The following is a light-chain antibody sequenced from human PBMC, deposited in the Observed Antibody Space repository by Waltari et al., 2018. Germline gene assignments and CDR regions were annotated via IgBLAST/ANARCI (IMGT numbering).Light chain of an antibody. J-gene: IGKJ4*01. CDR1: QSVSSY. Sequence: EIVLTQSPATLSLSPGERATLSCRASQSVSSYLAWYQQKPGQAPRLLINDASNRATGIPARFSGGGSGADFTLTISSLEPEDFAVYYCQQYNDWPPTFGGGTKVEIK. V-gene: IGKV3-11*01. CDR3: QQYNDWPPT. CDR2: DAS.